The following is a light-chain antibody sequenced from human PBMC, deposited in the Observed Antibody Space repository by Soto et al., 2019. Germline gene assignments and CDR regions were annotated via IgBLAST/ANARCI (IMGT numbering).Light chain of an antibody. Sequence: EIVMTQSPATLSVSPGERATLSCRASQSISSNLAWYQQKPGQAPRLLMFRTSSRATGFPPRFTGSGSGTEFTLTISGLQSEDFAVYYCQQYNSWPITFGQGTRLEI. CDR3: QQYNSWPIT. CDR1: QSISSN. CDR2: RTS. V-gene: IGKV3-15*01. J-gene: IGKJ5*01.